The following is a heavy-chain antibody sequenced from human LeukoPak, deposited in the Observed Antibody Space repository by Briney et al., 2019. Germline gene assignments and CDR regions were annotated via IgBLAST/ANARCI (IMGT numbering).Heavy chain of an antibody. J-gene: IGHJ6*03. CDR2: IYTSGST. CDR1: GGSFSGYY. V-gene: IGHV4-59*10. Sequence: SETLSLTCAVYGGSFSGYYWSWIRQPAGKGLEWIGRIYTSGSTNYNPSLKSRVTMSVDTSKNQFSLKLSSVTAADTAVYYCARVLGGGYYYYYYMDVWGKGTTVTVSS. CDR3: ARVLGGGYYYYYYMDV.